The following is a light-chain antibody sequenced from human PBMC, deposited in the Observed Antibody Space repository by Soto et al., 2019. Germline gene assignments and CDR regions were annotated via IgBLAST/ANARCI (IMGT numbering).Light chain of an antibody. J-gene: IGKJ4*01. CDR3: QQLDSYPLT. Sequence: IQLTQSPSSLSASVGDRVTITCRASQGISSYLAWYQQKPGKAPKLLIYATSTLQTGVPSRFSGSGSGTDFTLTVSSLQPEAFATYYCQQLDSYPLTFGGGTKV. V-gene: IGKV1-9*01. CDR2: ATS. CDR1: QGISSY.